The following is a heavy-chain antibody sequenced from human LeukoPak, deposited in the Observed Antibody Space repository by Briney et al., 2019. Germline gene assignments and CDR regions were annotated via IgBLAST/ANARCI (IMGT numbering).Heavy chain of an antibody. CDR1: GGSISSGGYY. J-gene: IGHJ4*02. Sequence: SETLSPTCTVSGGSISSGGYYWSWIRQHPGKGLEWIGYIYYSGSTYYNPSLKSRVTISVDTSKNQFSLKLSSVTAADTAVYYCARAGRGYYFDYWGQGTLVTVSS. V-gene: IGHV4-31*03. CDR2: IYYSGST. D-gene: IGHD1-26*01. CDR3: ARAGRGYYFDY.